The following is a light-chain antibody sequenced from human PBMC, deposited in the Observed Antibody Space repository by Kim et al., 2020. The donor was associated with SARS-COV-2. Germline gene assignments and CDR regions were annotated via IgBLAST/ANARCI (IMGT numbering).Light chain of an antibody. CDR1: QSVSSN. V-gene: IGKV3-15*01. Sequence: LSVSPGDRATLSCRASQSVSSNLAWYQQKPGQAPRLLIYGASTRATGIPARFSGSGSGTEFTLTISSLQSEDFAVYYCQQYNNWVTFGQGTKLEI. CDR2: GAS. CDR3: QQYNNWVT. J-gene: IGKJ2*01.